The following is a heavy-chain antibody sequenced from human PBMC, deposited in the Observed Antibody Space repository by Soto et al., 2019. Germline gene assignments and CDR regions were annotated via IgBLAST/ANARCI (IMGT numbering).Heavy chain of an antibody. D-gene: IGHD3-22*01. V-gene: IGHV3-23*01. Sequence: SLRLSCAASGFTFSSYAMSWVRQAPGKGLEWVSAISGSGGSTYYADSVKGRFTISRDNSKNTLYLQMNSLRAEDTAVYYCAKGGGGYYYDSSGYYSPRRPSPPSDYWGQGTLVTVSS. CDR3: AKGGGGYYYDSSGYYSPRRPSPPSDY. CDR2: ISGSGGST. J-gene: IGHJ4*02. CDR1: GFTFSSYA.